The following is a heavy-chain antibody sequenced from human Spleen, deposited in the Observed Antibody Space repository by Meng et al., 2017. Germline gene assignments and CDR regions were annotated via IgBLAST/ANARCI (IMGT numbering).Heavy chain of an antibody. CDR2: IRNKAHGGTT. J-gene: IGHJ6*02. Sequence: GGSLRLSCAASGFTFSSYEMNWVRQAPGKGLEWVGFIRNKAHGGTTEYAASVKGRFTISRDDSKSIANLQMNSLKTEDTAVYYCTRVKVHCSAGSCYYYYYAMDVWGQGTTVTVSS. V-gene: IGHV3-49*04. CDR1: GFTFSSYE. D-gene: IGHD2-15*01. CDR3: TRVKVHCSAGSCYYYYYAMDV.